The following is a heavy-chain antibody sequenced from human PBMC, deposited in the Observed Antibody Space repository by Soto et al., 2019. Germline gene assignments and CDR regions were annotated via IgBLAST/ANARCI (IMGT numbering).Heavy chain of an antibody. CDR2: IQSGGST. J-gene: IGHJ6*03. V-gene: IGHV3-66*01. CDR3: XXDDVXCSGGSCYGVPMDV. Sequence: EVQLVXSGGGLVQPGGSLXLSCAASGFTVSSKYMSWVRQAPGKGLEWVSLIQSGGSTYYAGSVKGRFTXXXXXXENTXXXXXXXXXXXXXXXXXXXXDDVXCSGGSCYGVPMDVWGKGTTVX. D-gene: IGHD2-15*01. CDR1: GFTVSSKY.